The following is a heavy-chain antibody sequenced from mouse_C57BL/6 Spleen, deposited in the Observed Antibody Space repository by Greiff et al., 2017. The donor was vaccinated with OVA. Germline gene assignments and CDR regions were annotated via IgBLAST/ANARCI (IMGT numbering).Heavy chain of an antibody. V-gene: IGHV1-69*01. CDR2: TDPSGGYT. Sequence: QVQLQQPGAELVMPGASVKLSCKASGYTFTSYWMHWVKQRPGPGPEWIGQTDPSGGYTNYNQKFKGKATLTADKSSSTAYMLHSSLTSEDSAVYYCGGRSGSRALFAYWGQGTLVTVSA. J-gene: IGHJ3*01. CDR3: GGRSGSRALFAY. D-gene: IGHD1-3*01. CDR1: GYTFTSYW.